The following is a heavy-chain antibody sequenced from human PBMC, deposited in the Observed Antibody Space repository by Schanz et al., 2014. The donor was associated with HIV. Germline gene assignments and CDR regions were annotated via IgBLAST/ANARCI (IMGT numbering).Heavy chain of an antibody. CDR1: GFTFDDYA. D-gene: IGHD6-19*01. CDR3: ARLGLAAYAFDI. Sequence: EVQLVESGGGVVQPGRSLRLSCVASGFTFDDYAMHWVRQVPGKGLEWVSGISWNGASIGYADSVKGRFTISRDNSKNTLYLQMNSLRAEDTAVYYCARLGLAAYAFDIWGQGTMVTVSS. V-gene: IGHV3-9*01. CDR2: ISWNGASI. J-gene: IGHJ3*02.